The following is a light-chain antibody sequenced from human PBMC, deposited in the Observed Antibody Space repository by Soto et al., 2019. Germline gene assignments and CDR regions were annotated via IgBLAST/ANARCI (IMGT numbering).Light chain of an antibody. CDR1: SSDVGGYNY. V-gene: IGLV2-8*01. CDR2: EVN. J-gene: IGLJ1*01. Sequence: QSVLTQPPSASGSPGQSVTISCTGTSSDVGGYNYVSWYQQHPGKAPKLMISEVNKRPSGVPDRFSGSKSGNTASLTVSGLQAEDEADYYCSSYAGGPYVFGTGTKLTVL. CDR3: SSYAGGPYV.